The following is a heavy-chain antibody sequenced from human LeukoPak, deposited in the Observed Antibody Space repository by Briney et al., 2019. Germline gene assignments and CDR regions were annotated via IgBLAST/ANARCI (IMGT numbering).Heavy chain of an antibody. D-gene: IGHD3-16*01. Sequence: PGGSLRLSCTASGFTVSSDYMSWVRQAPGKGLEWVSVVYSGGNTYYADSVKGRFTISRDNSKNTLYLQMNSLRAEDTAVYYCAREPPGGGLDYWGQGTLLTVSS. CDR3: AREPPGGGLDY. CDR2: VYSGGNT. J-gene: IGHJ4*02. CDR1: GFTVSSDY. V-gene: IGHV3-66*01.